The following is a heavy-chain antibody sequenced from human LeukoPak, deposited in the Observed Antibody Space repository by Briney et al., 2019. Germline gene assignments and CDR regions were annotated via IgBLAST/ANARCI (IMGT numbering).Heavy chain of an antibody. V-gene: IGHV3-66*01. CDR3: ARDWPYGDYVPYYYGMDV. D-gene: IGHD4-17*01. J-gene: IGHJ6*02. CDR1: GFTVSSNY. Sequence: GGSLRLSCAASGFTVSSNYMSWVRQAPGKGLEWVSVIYSGGSTYYADSVKGRFTISRDNSKNTLYLQMNSLRAEDTAVYYCARDWPYGDYVPYYYGMDVWGQGTTVTVSS. CDR2: IYSGGST.